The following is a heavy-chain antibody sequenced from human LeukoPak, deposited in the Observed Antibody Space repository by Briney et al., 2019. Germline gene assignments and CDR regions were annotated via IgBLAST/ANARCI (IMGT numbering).Heavy chain of an antibody. Sequence: PSETLPLTCSVSGASISDDSWTWIRQPPGKGLEWIGFISYTGNTNYYNPSLKSRVTMSIDTSMNQFSLKLSSVTAADTAVYYCARLGNCGDDCYAADYWGQGTLVTVSS. D-gene: IGHD2-21*02. CDR2: ISYTGNT. CDR1: GASISDDS. CDR3: ARLGNCGDDCYAADY. V-gene: IGHV4-59*08. J-gene: IGHJ4*02.